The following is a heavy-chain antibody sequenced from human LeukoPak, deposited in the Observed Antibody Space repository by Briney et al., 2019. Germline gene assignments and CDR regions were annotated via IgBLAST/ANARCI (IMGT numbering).Heavy chain of an antibody. CDR1: GYSFTSSW. V-gene: IGHV5-51*01. CDR3: ARQPGAGWFDP. J-gene: IGHJ5*02. D-gene: IGHD3-10*01. Sequence: GESLKISCKASGYSFTSSWIGWARQMPGKGLEWMAIINPGDSDIRYSPSFQGQVTISADESISTVYLQWGSLKASDTAMYYCARQPGAGWFDPWGQGTLVTVSS. CDR2: INPGDSDI.